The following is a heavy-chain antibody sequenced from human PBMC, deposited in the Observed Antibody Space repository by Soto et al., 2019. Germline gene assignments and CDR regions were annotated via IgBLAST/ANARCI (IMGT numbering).Heavy chain of an antibody. CDR3: ARDGDRVRYYNGFDY. CDR2: IKQDGSEK. D-gene: IGHD3-10*01. V-gene: IGHV3-7*03. CDR1: GFTFSSYW. J-gene: IGHJ4*02. Sequence: GGSLRLSCAASGFTFSSYWMSWVRQAPGEGLEWVANIKQDGSEKYYVDSVKGRFTISRDNAKNSLYLQMNSLRAEDTAVYHCARDGDRVRYYNGFDYWGQATLVTVSS.